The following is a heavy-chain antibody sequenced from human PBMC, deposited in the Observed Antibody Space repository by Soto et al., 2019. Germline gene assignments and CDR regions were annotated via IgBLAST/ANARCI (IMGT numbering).Heavy chain of an antibody. D-gene: IGHD3-3*01. CDR3: ARGGGGYDFWSGYYGDVAYYGMDV. J-gene: IGHJ6*02. CDR2: IYHSGST. Sequence: SETLSLTCAVSGYSISSGYYWGWIRQPPGKGLEWIGSIYHSGSTYYNPSLKSRVTISVDTSKNQFSLKLSSVTAADPAGYYWARGGGGYDFWSGYYGDVAYYGMDVWGQGTTVTVSS. CDR1: GYSISSGYY. V-gene: IGHV4-38-2*01.